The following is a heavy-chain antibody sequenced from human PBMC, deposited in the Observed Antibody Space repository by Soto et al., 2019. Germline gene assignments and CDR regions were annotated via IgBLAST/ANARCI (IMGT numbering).Heavy chain of an antibody. J-gene: IGHJ4*02. CDR3: ERGGIEYSSSEPFDY. CDR1: GFTFSSYA. CDR2: ISYDGSNK. V-gene: IGHV3-30-3*01. Sequence: QVQLVESGGGVVQPGRSLRLSCAASGFTFSSYAMHWVRQAPGKGLEWVAVISYDGSNKYYADSVKGRFTISRDTSKNTLYLRMISLIAEDTDVYYCERGGIEYSSSEPFDYWGQGALVTVSS. D-gene: IGHD6-6*01.